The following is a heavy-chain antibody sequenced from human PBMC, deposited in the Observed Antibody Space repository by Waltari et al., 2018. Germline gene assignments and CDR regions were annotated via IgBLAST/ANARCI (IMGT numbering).Heavy chain of an antibody. CDR1: GYTFTDYH. J-gene: IGHJ4*02. Sequence: QVQLVQSGAEVTKPGASVKVSCKPSGYTFTDYHIHWVRQAPGQGLEWMGWFNAERGVTYYAQTFQGWITMTRDTSTSTVYMELSSLKSDDTAVYYCARRSCTGECYAPYVYWGQGSLVTVSS. D-gene: IGHD2-8*02. CDR3: ARRSCTGECYAPYVY. CDR2: FNAERGVT. V-gene: IGHV1-2*04.